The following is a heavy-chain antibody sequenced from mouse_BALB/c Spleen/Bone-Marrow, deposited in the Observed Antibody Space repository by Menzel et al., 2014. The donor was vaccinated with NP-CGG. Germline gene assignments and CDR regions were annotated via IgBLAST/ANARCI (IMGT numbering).Heavy chain of an antibody. CDR1: GYTFTNYN. V-gene: IGHV1S135*01. J-gene: IGHJ4*01. D-gene: IGHD1-1*01. Sequence: EVQLQQSGPELVKPGASVKVSCKASGYTFTNYNMYWVKQSHGKSLEWIGYIDPYSGGSRYNQNSKGKATLTVDKSSSTAYMHLNSLTSEDSAVYYCARRVYYDYYAMDYWGQGTSVTVSS. CDR2: IDPYSGGS. CDR3: ARRVYYDYYAMDY.